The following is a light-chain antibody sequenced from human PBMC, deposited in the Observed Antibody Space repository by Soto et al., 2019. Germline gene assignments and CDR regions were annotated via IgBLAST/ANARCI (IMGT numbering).Light chain of an antibody. Sequence: QSALTQPASVSGSPGQSITISCTGTSSDVGGYNYVSWYQQHPGKAPKLMIYEVSNRPSGVSNRFSGSKSGNTASLTISGSQSSRRKSHTYVFGTGTKVTV. J-gene: IGLJ1*01. CDR3: V. CDR1: SSDVGGYNY. CDR2: EVS. V-gene: IGLV2-14*01.